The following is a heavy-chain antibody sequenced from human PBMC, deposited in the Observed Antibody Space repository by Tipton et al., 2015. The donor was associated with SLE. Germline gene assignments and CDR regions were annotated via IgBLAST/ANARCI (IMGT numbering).Heavy chain of an antibody. CDR2: IYYSGST. Sequence: TLSLTCTVSGGSISSHYWSWIRQPPGKGLEWIGSIYYSGSTYYNPSLKSRVTISVDTSKNQFSLKLSSVTAADTAVYYCARRDRAAVAGTGWFDPWGQGTLVTVSS. D-gene: IGHD6-19*01. V-gene: IGHV4-59*05. CDR1: GGSISSHY. CDR3: ARRDRAAVAGTGWFDP. J-gene: IGHJ5*02.